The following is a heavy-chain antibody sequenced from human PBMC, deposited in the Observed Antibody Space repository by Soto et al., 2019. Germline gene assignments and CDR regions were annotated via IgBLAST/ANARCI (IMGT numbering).Heavy chain of an antibody. CDR1: GFTFSDYK. CDR3: ARDRAFAFDI. CDR2: ISGSSSYI. Sequence: GGSLRLSCAASGFTFSDYKMNWVRQAPGKGLEWVSSISGSSSYIYHADSVKGRFTISRDNAKNSLYLQMNSLRVEDTAVYYCARDRAFAFDIWGQGTMVTGSS. J-gene: IGHJ3*02. V-gene: IGHV3-21*01. D-gene: IGHD3-10*01.